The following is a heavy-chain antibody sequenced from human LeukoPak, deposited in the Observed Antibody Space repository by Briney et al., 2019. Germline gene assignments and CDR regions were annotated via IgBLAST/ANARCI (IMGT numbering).Heavy chain of an antibody. V-gene: IGHV3-73*01. D-gene: IGHD1-26*01. CDR3: TRHTIVGATTNYYYMDV. CDR1: GFTFSGSA. CDR2: IRSKANSYAT. J-gene: IGHJ6*03. Sequence: PGGSLRLSCAASGFTFSGSAMHWVRQASGKGLEWVGRIRSKANSYATAYAASGKGRFTISRDDSKNTAYLQMNSLKTEDTAVYYCTRHTIVGATTNYYYMDVWGKGTTVTVSS.